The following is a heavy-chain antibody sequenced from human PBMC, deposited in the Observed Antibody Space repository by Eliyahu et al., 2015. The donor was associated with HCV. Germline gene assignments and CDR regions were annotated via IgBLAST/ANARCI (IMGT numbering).Heavy chain of an antibody. D-gene: IGHD1-26*01. CDR1: GFTFNXSV. Sequence: QGQLVESGGGVVXPGRXLRLSCGASGFTFNXSVLHWVXQAPGKGLDWLXLISYDGDYKYYADSVKGRFTISRDNSKNTLFLQMNSLRTEDTAVYFCARARWELRPHFDYWGQGTLVTVSS. CDR2: ISYDGDYK. CDR3: ARARWELRPHFDY. V-gene: IGHV3-30*04. J-gene: IGHJ4*02.